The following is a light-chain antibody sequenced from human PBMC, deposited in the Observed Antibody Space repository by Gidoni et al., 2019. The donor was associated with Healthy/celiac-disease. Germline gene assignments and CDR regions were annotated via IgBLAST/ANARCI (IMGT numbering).Light chain of an antibody. CDR2: LGS. CDR3: MQALQTPLLT. CDR1: QSLLHSNGYNY. J-gene: IGKJ4*01. Sequence: IVMTQSPLSLPVTPGEPASISCRSSQSLLHSNGYNYLDWYLQKPGQSPQLLIYLGSNRASGVPDRFSGSGSGTDFTLKISRVEAEDVGVYYCMQALQTPLLTFGGGTKVEIK. V-gene: IGKV2-28*01.